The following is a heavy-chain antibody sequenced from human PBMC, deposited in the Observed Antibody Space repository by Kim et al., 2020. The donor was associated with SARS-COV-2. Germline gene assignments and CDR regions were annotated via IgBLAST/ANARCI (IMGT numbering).Heavy chain of an antibody. D-gene: IGHD5-18*01. J-gene: IGHJ6*03. V-gene: IGHV3-9*01. CDR3: FGYRRLQSSYMDV. CDR1: GFTFDDYA. CDR2: TSWNGANS. Sequence: GGSLRLSCVGSGFTFDDYAMHWVRQAPGKGLEWVASTSWNGANSGYADFLKGRFTISRDNSKNALYLQMSVLRTDDTGVYFCFGYRRLQSSYMDVWGKGT.